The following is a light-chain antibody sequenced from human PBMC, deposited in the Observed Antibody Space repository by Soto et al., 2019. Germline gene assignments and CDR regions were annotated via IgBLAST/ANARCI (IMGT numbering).Light chain of an antibody. Sequence: ASKSVSSNVAWYQQPPGKDNGLLGDGASDRATGIPARVSGSGSGTQFTLTISSLQSEDFAVYYCQQHNNWPLTFGGGTKVDIK. CDR3: QQHNNWPLT. V-gene: IGKV3-15*01. CDR2: GAS. CDR1: KSVSSN. J-gene: IGKJ4*01.